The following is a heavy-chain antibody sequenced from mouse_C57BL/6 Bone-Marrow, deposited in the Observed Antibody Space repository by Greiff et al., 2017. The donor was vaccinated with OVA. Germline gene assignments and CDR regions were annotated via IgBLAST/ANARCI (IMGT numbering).Heavy chain of an antibody. V-gene: IGHV5-12*01. CDR2: ISNGGGST. CDR1: GFTFSDYY. CDR3: ARGGYSGGNDY. J-gene: IGHJ2*01. Sequence: EVKLMESGGGLVQPGGSLKLSCAASGFTFSDYYMYWVRQTPEKRLEWVAYISNGGGSTYYPDTVKGRFTISRDNAKNTLYLQMSRLKSEDTAMYYCARGGYSGGNDYWGQGTTRTVSS. D-gene: IGHD2-1*01.